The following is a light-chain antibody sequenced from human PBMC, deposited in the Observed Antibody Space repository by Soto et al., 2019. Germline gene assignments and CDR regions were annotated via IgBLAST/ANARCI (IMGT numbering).Light chain of an antibody. V-gene: IGKV1-39*01. CDR3: QQSYSTLWT. CDR1: QSISSY. CDR2: AAS. J-gene: IGKJ1*01. Sequence: DIQLTQSPSFLTASVGDRVTITCRASQSISSYLNWYQQKPGKAPKLLIYAASSLQSGVPSRFSGSGSGTDFTLTISSLQPEDFATYYCQQSYSTLWTFGQGTMVDIK.